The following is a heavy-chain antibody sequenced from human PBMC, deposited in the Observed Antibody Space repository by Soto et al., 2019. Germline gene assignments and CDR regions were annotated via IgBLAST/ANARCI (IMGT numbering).Heavy chain of an antibody. CDR2: IKEDGSEK. CDR1: GFTFSSYW. J-gene: IGHJ3*02. V-gene: IGHV3-7*03. D-gene: IGHD3-22*01. CDR3: ARYYDGSGNSDAFDI. Sequence: PGGSLRLSCAASGFTFSSYWMTWVRQAPGKGLEWVTNIKEDGSEKYYVDSVKGRLTISRDNAKNSLYLEMNSLRAEDTAIYYCARYYDGSGNSDAFDIWGQGTMVTVSS.